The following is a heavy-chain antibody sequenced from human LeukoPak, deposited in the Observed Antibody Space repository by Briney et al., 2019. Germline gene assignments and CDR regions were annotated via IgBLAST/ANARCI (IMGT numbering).Heavy chain of an antibody. J-gene: IGHJ4*02. V-gene: IGHV4-4*07. CDR3: ARLSPHIVVVVAATRGDYFDY. D-gene: IGHD2-15*01. Sequence: SETLSLTCTVSGGSISSYYWSWIRQPAGKGLEWIGRIYTSGSTNYNPSLKSRVTMSVDTSKNQFSLKLSSVTAADTAVYYCARLSPHIVVVVAATRGDYFDYWGQGTLVTVSS. CDR1: GGSISSYY. CDR2: IYTSGST.